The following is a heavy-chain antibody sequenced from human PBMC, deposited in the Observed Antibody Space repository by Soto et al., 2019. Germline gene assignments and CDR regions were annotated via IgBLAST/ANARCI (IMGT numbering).Heavy chain of an antibody. Sequence: GGSLRLSCAASGFPLSSYAMNWIRQAPGKGLEWISALNGNGITTYYADSVKGRFTISRDNSKNTLYLQMNSLRAEDTAVYFCAKEYYYDSSFDYWGQGVLVTVSS. CDR3: AKEYYYDSSFDY. CDR2: LNGNGITT. CDR1: GFPLSSYA. J-gene: IGHJ4*02. D-gene: IGHD3-22*01. V-gene: IGHV3-23*01.